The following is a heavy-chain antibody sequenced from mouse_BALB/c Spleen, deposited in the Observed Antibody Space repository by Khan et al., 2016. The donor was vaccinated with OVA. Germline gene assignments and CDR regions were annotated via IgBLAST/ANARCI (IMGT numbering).Heavy chain of an antibody. CDR3: DRSTYRYAVAY. CDR1: GDSITSGY. J-gene: IGHJ3*01. CDR2: MIYSGNT. Sequence: EVKLLESGPSLVKPSQTLSLTCSVTGDSITSGYWSWIRKFPGNKLEYMGYMIYSGNTYYNPSLKSRLSITRHTSKNQYYLQLNSVTTEDTATSYCDRSTYRYAVAYGGQGTLVTVSA. V-gene: IGHV3-8*02. D-gene: IGHD2-14*01.